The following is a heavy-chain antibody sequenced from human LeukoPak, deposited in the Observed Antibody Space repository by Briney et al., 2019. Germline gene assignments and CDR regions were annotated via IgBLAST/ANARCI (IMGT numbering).Heavy chain of an antibody. D-gene: IGHD1-26*01. V-gene: IGHV1-46*01. CDR1: GYTLTSSH. CDR3: ARDRGGSYSIDY. J-gene: IGHJ4*02. CDR2: INCGDGHT. Sequence: ASVKVSCKASGYTLTSSHAHWVRQAPGQGLEWMGIINCGDGHTNYAQKFQGRVSVTSDTSTSTIYMELSSLRAEDTAIYYCARDRGGSYSIDYWGQGTLVTVSS.